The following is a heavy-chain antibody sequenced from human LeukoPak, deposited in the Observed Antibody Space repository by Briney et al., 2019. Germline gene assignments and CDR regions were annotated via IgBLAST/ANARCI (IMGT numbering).Heavy chain of an antibody. J-gene: IGHJ6*04. CDR3: ARGRLRGMDV. Sequence: GGSLRLSCAASGFTFDDYGMSWVRQAPGKGLEWVSGINWDGGSKGYADSVKGRFTISRDNAKNSLYLQMNSLRAEDTALYYCARGRLRGMDVWGKGTTVTVSS. CDR2: INWDGGSK. D-gene: IGHD2-8*01. V-gene: IGHV3-20*04. CDR1: GFTFDDYG.